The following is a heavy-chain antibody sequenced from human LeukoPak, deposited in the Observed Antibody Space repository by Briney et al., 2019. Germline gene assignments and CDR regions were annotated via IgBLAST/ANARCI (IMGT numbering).Heavy chain of an antibody. CDR2: IYYSGIT. D-gene: IGHD6-6*01. Sequence: SETLSLTRTVSGGSISSAYWTWIRQPPGKGLEWIGYIYYSGITNYNPSLKSRVTISVDTSKNQFSLKLTSVTAADTAMYYCARSASSSLPSYYWGQGTLVTVSS. J-gene: IGHJ4*02. V-gene: IGHV4-59*01. CDR1: GGSISSAY. CDR3: ARSASSSLPSYY.